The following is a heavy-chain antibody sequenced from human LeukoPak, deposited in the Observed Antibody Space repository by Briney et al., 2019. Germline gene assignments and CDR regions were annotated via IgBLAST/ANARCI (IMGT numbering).Heavy chain of an antibody. CDR2: IYYSGST. CDR1: GGSISSYY. CDR3: ARGTHYFDY. Sequence: SETLSLTCTVSGGSISSYYWSWIRQPPGKGLKWIGYIYYSGSTNYNPSLKSRVTISVDTSKNQFSLKLSSVTAADTAVYYCARGTHYFDYWGQGTLVTVSS. V-gene: IGHV4-59*08. D-gene: IGHD3-10*01. J-gene: IGHJ4*02.